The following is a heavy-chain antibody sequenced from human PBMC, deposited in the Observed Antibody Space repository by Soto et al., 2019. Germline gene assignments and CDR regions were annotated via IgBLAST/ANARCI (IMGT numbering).Heavy chain of an antibody. Sequence: GGSLRLSCAPSGFSFSSYGMHWVLQAPGKGLEWVAVIWYEGSNKYYADSVKGRFTISRDNSKNTLYLQMNSLRAEDTAVYYCARDGDCTNGVCHRERYYYYGMDVWGQGTTVTVSS. D-gene: IGHD2-8*01. CDR2: IWYEGSNK. V-gene: IGHV3-33*01. J-gene: IGHJ6*02. CDR3: ARDGDCTNGVCHRERYYYYGMDV. CDR1: GFSFSSYG.